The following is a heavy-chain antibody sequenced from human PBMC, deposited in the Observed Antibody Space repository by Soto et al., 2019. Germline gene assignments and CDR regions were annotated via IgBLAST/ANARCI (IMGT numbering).Heavy chain of an antibody. J-gene: IGHJ4*02. CDR3: ARGSSSGTMSYIIDH. CDR2: MSNDGSDK. D-gene: IGHD3-10*02. Sequence: GGSLRLSCAASGFTFSGHGMHWVRQRQAPCKGLEWVAVMSNDGSDKNYVDSVKGRFTISRDNSENILYLQMNSLRAEDTAVYYCARGSSSGTMSYIIDHWGQGXLVTVYS. CDR1: GFTFSGHG. V-gene: IGHV3-30*03.